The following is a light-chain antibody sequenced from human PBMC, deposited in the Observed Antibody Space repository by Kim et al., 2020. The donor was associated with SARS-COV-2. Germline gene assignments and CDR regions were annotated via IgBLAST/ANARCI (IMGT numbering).Light chain of an antibody. J-gene: IGKJ1*01. V-gene: IGKV1-39*01. CDR3: QQSYVTSWT. CDR2: SAS. CDR1: QSIRTY. Sequence: ASGVDRVTIAGRASQSIRTYVNWYQQRPGKAPKLVIYSASRLQIGVPSRFSGSGSGTDFTLTISSLQAEDVATYYCQQSYVTSWTFGQGTKVDIK.